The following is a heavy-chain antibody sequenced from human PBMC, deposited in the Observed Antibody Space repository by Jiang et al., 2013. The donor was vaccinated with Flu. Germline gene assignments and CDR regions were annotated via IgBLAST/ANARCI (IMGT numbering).Heavy chain of an antibody. V-gene: IGHV4-39*01. J-gene: IGHJ5*02. Sequence: LLKPSETLSLTCTVSGGSISSSSYYWGWIRQPPGKGLEWIGSIYYSGSTYYNPSLKSRVTISVDTSKNQFSLKLSSVTAADTAVYYCATHLYCSGGSCYFNWFDPWGQGTLVTVSS. CDR1: GGSISSSSYY. D-gene: IGHD2-15*01. CDR3: ATHLYCSGGSCYFNWFDP. CDR2: IYYSGST.